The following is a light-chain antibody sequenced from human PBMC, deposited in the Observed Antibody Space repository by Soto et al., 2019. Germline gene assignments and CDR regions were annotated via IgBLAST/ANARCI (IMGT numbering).Light chain of an antibody. CDR2: STN. CDR1: SDSVSTSYY. V-gene: IGLV8-61*01. J-gene: IGLJ2*01. CDR3: VLYMGSGSVV. Sequence: QTVVTQEPSFSVSPGRTVTLTCGLSSDSVSTSYYPSWYQQTPGQAPRTLIYSTNTRSSGVPDRFSGSILGNKAALTITGAQADDESDYYCVLYMGSGSVVFGGGTKVTVL.